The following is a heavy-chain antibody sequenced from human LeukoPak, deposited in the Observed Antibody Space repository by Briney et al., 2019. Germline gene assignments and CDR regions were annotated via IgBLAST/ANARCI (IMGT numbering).Heavy chain of an antibody. CDR3: ARDGRGSGSLDYYYYMDV. CDR1: GNSISSGDNY. Sequence: PSETLSLTCTVSGNSISSGDNYWSWIRQPPGKGLEWIGFIYYSGTTNYNPSLKSRVNMSLDTSKNQFSLKLSSVTAADTAVYYCARDGRGSGSLDYYYYMDVWGKGTTVTISS. D-gene: IGHD3-10*01. J-gene: IGHJ6*03. CDR2: IYYSGTT. V-gene: IGHV4-61*08.